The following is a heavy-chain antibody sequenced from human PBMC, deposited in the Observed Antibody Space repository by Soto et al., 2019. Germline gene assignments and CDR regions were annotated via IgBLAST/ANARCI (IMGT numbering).Heavy chain of an antibody. CDR1: GFTFTSSA. J-gene: IGHJ6*02. CDR3: AAVRGSVRFLEWLPNYGMDV. Sequence: SVKVSCKASGFTFTSSAVQWVRQARGQRLEWIGWIVVGSGNTNYAQKFQERVTITRDMSTSTAYMELSSLRSEDTAVYYCAAVRGSVRFLEWLPNYGMDVWGQGTTVTVSS. D-gene: IGHD3-3*01. V-gene: IGHV1-58*01. CDR2: IVVGSGNT.